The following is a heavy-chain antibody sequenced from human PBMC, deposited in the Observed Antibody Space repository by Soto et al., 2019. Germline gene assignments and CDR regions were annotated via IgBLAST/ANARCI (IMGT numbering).Heavy chain of an antibody. CDR3: ARDSYADYVGAFDI. J-gene: IGHJ3*02. CDR1: GGTSSRYA. Sequence: QVQLVQSGAEVKKPGSSVKVSCKASGGTSSRYAISWVRQAPGQGLEWLGGITLNVGTTNYAQKFQGRATITADEVMSTAYMELSSLRSEDTAVYYCARDSYADYVGAFDIWGQGTMVTVSS. V-gene: IGHV1-69*12. CDR2: ITLNVGTT. D-gene: IGHD4-17*01.